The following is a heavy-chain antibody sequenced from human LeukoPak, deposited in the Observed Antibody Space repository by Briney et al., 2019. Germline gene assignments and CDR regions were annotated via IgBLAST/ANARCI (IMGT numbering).Heavy chain of an antibody. D-gene: IGHD6-19*01. V-gene: IGHV4-61*01. CDR1: GGSVSSGSYY. CDR3: ARYGGSGYSSGWYKVWAFDI. Sequence: SETLSLTCTVSGGSVSSGSYYRSWIRQPPGKGLEWIGYIYYSGSTNYNPSLKSRVTISVDTSKNQFSLELSSVTAADTAVYYCARYGGSGYSSGWYKVWAFDIWGQGTMVTVSS. CDR2: IYYSGST. J-gene: IGHJ3*02.